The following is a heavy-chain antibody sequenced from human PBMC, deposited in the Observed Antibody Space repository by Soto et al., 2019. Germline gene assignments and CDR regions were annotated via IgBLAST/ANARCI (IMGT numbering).Heavy chain of an antibody. CDR3: AHRRPEYYYDSSGYLFDY. CDR1: GFSLRTSGVG. V-gene: IGHV2-5*01. D-gene: IGHD3-22*01. Sequence: GPTLVNPTQTLTLTCTFSGFSLRTSGVGVGWIRHPPGKALECLALIYWNDDKRYSPSLXSRLTITKDASKNQVVLTMTNMEPVDTATYYCAHRRPEYYYDSSGYLFDYWGQGALVNVSS. CDR2: IYWNDDK. J-gene: IGHJ4*02.